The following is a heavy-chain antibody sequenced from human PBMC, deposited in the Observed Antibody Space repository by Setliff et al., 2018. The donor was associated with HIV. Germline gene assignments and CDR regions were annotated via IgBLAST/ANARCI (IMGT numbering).Heavy chain of an antibody. CDR1: GGTFSNHA. J-gene: IGHJ4*02. Sequence: SVKVSCKASGGTFSNHAITWVRQAPGQGLEWMGGITPTLGKSDFAQKFQGRVTLTADRPRVTVYMELSSLTSDDTAVYYCARDLSTHWSGYSLGFWGPGTLVTVSS. CDR3: ARDLSTHWSGYSLGF. D-gene: IGHD3-3*01. V-gene: IGHV1-69*10. CDR2: ITPTLGKS.